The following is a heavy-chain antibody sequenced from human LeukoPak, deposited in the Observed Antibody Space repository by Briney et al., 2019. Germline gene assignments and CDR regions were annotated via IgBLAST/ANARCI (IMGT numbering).Heavy chain of an antibody. CDR3: AHLSSAYGMDV. J-gene: IGHJ6*02. V-gene: IGHV1-69*13. D-gene: IGHD6-13*01. CDR2: IIPIFGTA. Sequence: ASVKVSCKASGGTFSSYAISWERQATGQGLEWMGGIIPIFGTANYAQKFQGRVTITADESTSTAYMELSSLRSEDTAVYYCAHLSSAYGMDVWGQGTTVTVSS. CDR1: GGTFSSYA.